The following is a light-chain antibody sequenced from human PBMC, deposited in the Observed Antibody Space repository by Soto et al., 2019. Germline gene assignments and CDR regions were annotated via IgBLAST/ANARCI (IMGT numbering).Light chain of an antibody. CDR3: TSYTSSDTDV. J-gene: IGLJ1*01. V-gene: IGLV2-14*03. Sequence: QFALTQPASVSGSPGQSITISCTGTSSDVGGYIYVSWYQQHPGKAPKLMIFDVSNRPSGVSNRFSGSKSGNTASLTISGLQAEDEADYYCTSYTSSDTDVFGAGTKLTVL. CDR2: DVS. CDR1: SSDVGGYIY.